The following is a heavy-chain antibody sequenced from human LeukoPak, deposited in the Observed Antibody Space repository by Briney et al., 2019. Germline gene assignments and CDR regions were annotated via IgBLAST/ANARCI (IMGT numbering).Heavy chain of an antibody. D-gene: IGHD2-15*01. CDR2: IYYSGST. V-gene: IGHV4-39*07. CDR3: ARDAKIVVVVAATPFYYYGMDV. J-gene: IGHJ6*02. CDR1: AGSISSYY. Sequence: PSETLSLTCTVSAGSISSYYWGWIRQPPGKGLEWIGSIYYSGSTYYNPSLKSRVTISVDTSKNQFSLKLSSVTAADTAVYYCARDAKIVVVVAATPFYYYGMDVWGQGTTVTVSS.